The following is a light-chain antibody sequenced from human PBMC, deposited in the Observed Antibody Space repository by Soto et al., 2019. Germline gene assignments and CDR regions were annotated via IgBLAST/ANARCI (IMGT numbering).Light chain of an antibody. CDR3: QSYDISLHNYV. CDR1: SSNIGAGYD. CDR2: GHT. V-gene: IGLV1-40*01. Sequence: QAVLTQPPSVSGAPGQRVTISCTGSSSNIGAGYDVHWYQQLPGTAPKLLINGHTNGPSGVPERFSGSKSGTSASLAITGLQAEDEADYYCQSYDISLHNYVFGTGTKLTVL. J-gene: IGLJ1*01.